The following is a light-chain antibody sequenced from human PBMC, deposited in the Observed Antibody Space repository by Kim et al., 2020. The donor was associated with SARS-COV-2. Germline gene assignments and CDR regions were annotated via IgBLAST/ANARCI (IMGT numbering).Light chain of an antibody. CDR1: SLRSYY. J-gene: IGLJ2*01. V-gene: IGLV3-19*01. Sequence: SSELTQDPAVSVALGQTVRITCQGDSLRSYYATWYQQKPGQAPILVIYGKNNRPSGIPDRFSGSSSGNTASLPIPGTQAGEEADYYCNSRDSNDNVVFGG. CDR3: NSRDSNDNVV. CDR2: GKN.